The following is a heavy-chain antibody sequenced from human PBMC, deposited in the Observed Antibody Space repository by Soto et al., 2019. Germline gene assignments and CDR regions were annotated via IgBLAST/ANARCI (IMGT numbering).Heavy chain of an antibody. CDR1: GGSISSYY. D-gene: IGHD3-10*01. Sequence: PSETLSLTCTVSGGSISSYYWSWIRQPPGKGLEWIGYIYYSGSTNYNPSLKSRVTISVDTSKNQFSLKLSSVTAADTAVYYCARVLLTLVGGVRAYYYYMDVWGKGTTVTVSS. V-gene: IGHV4-59*01. CDR3: ARVLLTLVGGVRAYYYYMDV. CDR2: IYYSGST. J-gene: IGHJ6*03.